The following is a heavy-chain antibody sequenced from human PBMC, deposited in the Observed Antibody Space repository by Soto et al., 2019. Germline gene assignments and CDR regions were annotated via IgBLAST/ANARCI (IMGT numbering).Heavy chain of an antibody. Sequence: SVKVSCKASGGTFSSYAISWVRQAPGQGLEWMGGIIPIFGTANYAQKFQGRVTITADESTSTAYMELSSLRSEDTAVYYCAADLLYSSSWFNYYGMDVWGQGTTVTVSS. D-gene: IGHD6-13*01. CDR2: IIPIFGTA. J-gene: IGHJ6*02. CDR1: GGTFSSYA. CDR3: AADLLYSSSWFNYYGMDV. V-gene: IGHV1-69*13.